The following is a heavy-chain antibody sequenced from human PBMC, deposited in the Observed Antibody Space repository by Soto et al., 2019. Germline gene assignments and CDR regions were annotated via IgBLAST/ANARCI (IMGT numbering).Heavy chain of an antibody. CDR3: STAGQWYFWTAYYFEH. CDR1: GLSVTNAW. Sequence: GVSLKLSCAASGLSVTNAWLRWFRQTPGKGVEGVVRSKPKTDRVDTRKYAEYVKGRFIISRDDSKDILYLEMNSLKSDDTGVSYCSTAGQWYFWTAYYFEHWGQGTPVTVSS. CDR2: SKPKTDRVDTR. V-gene: IGHV3-15*01. D-gene: IGHD3-3*01. J-gene: IGHJ4*02.